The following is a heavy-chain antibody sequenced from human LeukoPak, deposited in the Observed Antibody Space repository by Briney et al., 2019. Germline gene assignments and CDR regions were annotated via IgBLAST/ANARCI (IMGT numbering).Heavy chain of an antibody. CDR2: IKSKTDGETP. CDR1: GFTFSDGW. Sequence: GGSLRLSCAVSGFTFSDGWMNWVCQAPGKGLEWVGRIKSKTDGETPAYAAPVEGRFTISRDDSKNTLYLQMDSLKTEDTAIYYCTTVYGYAFEFWGQGTLVTVSS. D-gene: IGHD5-18*01. J-gene: IGHJ4*02. V-gene: IGHV3-15*07. CDR3: TTVYGYAFEF.